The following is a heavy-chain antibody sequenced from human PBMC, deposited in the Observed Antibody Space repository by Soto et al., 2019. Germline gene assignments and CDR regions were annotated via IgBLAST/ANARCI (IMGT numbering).Heavy chain of an antibody. V-gene: IGHV3-15*07. CDR1: GFTFSNAW. CDR3: TTWYSSGWYAFDI. J-gene: IGHJ3*02. CDR2: IKSKTDGGTT. Sequence: EVQLVESGGGLVKPGGSLRLSCAASGFTFSNAWMNWVRQAPGKGLEWVGRIKSKTDGGTTDYAAPVKGRFTISRDDSKNTLYLQMTSLKTEDAAVYYCTTWYSSGWYAFDIWGQGTMVTVSS. D-gene: IGHD6-19*01.